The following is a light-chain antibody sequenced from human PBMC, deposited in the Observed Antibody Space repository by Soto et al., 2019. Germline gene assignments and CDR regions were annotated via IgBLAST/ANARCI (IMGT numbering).Light chain of an antibody. J-gene: IGKJ2*01. V-gene: IGKV2-28*01. CDR2: WGS. Sequence: DIVMTQSPLSLAVTPGEPASISCRSSQSLVHSNGNNFFGWYLQKPGQSPQLLIYWGSNPASGVPDRFSANASCTAFTLTISRVEAEDVGVYYCVQALQTPYTFRQGTKLEIK. CDR1: QSLVHSNGNNF. CDR3: VQALQTPYT.